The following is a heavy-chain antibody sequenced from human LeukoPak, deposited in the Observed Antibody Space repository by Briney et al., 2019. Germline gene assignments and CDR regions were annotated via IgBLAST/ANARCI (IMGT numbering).Heavy chain of an antibody. V-gene: IGHV1-8*01. CDR1: GYTFTSYD. D-gene: IGHD2-2*01. Sequence: GASVKVSCEASGYTFTSYDINWVRQATGQGLEWMGWMNPNSGNTGYAQKFQGRVTMTRNTSISTAYMELSSLRSEDTAVYYCASGYCSSTSCYYYYGMDVWGQGTTVTVSS. CDR3: ASGYCSSTSCYYYYGMDV. J-gene: IGHJ6*02. CDR2: MNPNSGNT.